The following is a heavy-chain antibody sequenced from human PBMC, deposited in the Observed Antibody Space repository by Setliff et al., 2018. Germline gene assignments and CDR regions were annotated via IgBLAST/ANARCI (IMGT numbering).Heavy chain of an antibody. CDR1: GESSSGYY. V-gene: IGHV4-34*12. J-gene: IGHJ4*02. CDR3: ARHATYYYGSGNLPFDH. Sequence: SETLSLTCAIYGESSSGYYWSWIRQSPGKTLEWIGEIMDGRDTVYNPSLNSRVTISFDTSRNQFPLELSSVTAADTAVYYCARHATYYYGSGNLPFDHWAQGSLVTVSS. CDR2: IMDGRDT. D-gene: IGHD3-10*01.